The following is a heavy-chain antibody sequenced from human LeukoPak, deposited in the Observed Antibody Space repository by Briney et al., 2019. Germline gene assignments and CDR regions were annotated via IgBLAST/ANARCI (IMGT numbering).Heavy chain of an antibody. Sequence: GASVKDSCKASGYTFTSYDINWVRQATGQGLEWMGWMNPNSGNTGYAQKFQGRVTMTRNTSISTAYMELSSLRSEDTAVYYCASRRVGSSSPRSFDYWGQGTLVTVSS. CDR3: ASRRVGSSSPRSFDY. V-gene: IGHV1-8*01. J-gene: IGHJ4*02. CDR1: GYTFTSYD. D-gene: IGHD6-13*01. CDR2: MNPNSGNT.